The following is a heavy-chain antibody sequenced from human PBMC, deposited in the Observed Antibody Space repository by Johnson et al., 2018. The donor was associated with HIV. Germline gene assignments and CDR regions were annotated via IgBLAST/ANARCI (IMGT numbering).Heavy chain of an antibody. CDR3: ARGGSSGWSGFLAFDI. CDR2: IKQDGSER. Sequence: VQLVESGGGLVQPGGSLRLSCAASGFTFSSYWMSWVRQAPGKGLEWVANIKQDGSERKYVDSVKGRFTISRENPKNSLYLQMNSLRAGDTAIYYCARGGSSGWSGFLAFDIWGQGTMVTVSS. D-gene: IGHD6-19*01. CDR1: GFTFSSYW. V-gene: IGHV3-7*01. J-gene: IGHJ3*02.